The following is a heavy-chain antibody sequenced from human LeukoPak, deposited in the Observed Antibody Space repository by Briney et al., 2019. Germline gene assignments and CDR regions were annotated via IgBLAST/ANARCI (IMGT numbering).Heavy chain of an antibody. CDR3: ARERLGYCSGGSCPGYFDY. Sequence: GGSLRLSCAASGFTFSSYSMTWVRQAPGRGLEWVSSISSSSNYIYYADSVKGRFTISRDNAKNSLYLQMNSLRAEDTAVYYCARERLGYCSGGSCPGYFDYWGQGTLVTVSS. J-gene: IGHJ4*02. CDR2: ISSSSNYI. V-gene: IGHV3-21*01. CDR1: GFTFSSYS. D-gene: IGHD2-15*01.